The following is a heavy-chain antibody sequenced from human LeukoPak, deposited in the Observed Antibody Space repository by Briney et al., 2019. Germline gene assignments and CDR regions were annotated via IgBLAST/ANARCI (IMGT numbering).Heavy chain of an antibody. CDR1: GDSFSRYY. D-gene: IGHD2-15*01. CDR2: IYNSGST. V-gene: IGHV4-59*01. CDR3: ARGVDRVSTPFDY. J-gene: IGHJ4*02. Sequence: TETLSLTCTVSGDSFSRYYWTWIRQPPGKGLQWIGYIYNSGSTNYNPSLESRVSISVDTSKKQFSLKLSSVTAADTAIYYCARGVDRVSTPFDYWGPGTLVTVSS.